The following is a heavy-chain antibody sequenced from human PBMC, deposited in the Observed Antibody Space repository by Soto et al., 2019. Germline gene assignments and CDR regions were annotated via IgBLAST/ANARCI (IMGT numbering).Heavy chain of an antibody. V-gene: IGHV3-30*18. CDR1: GFTFSNYG. D-gene: IGHD2-2*01. CDR3: AKDRFSDLVHQLDC. CDR2: ISYDGNTK. J-gene: IGHJ4*02. Sequence: GGSLRLSCAASGFTFSNYGMHWVRQAPGKGLEGVAVISYDGNTKLYADSVKGRFTISRDNSKSTLDLQMNSLRAEDTAVYYCAKDRFSDLVHQLDCWGQGALVTVSS.